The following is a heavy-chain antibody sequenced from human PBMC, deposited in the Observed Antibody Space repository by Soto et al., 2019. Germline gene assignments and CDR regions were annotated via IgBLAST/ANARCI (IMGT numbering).Heavy chain of an antibody. D-gene: IGHD6-13*01. V-gene: IGHV4-39*01. CDR3: ARHLAAARYYYYGMDV. Sequence: QLQLQESGPGLVKPSETLSLTCTVSGGSISSSSYYWGWIRQPPGKGLEWIGSIYYSGSTYYNPSLKSRVTISVDTSKNQFSLKLSSVTAADTAVYYCARHLAAARYYYYGMDVWGQGTTVTVSS. CDR2: IYYSGST. J-gene: IGHJ6*02. CDR1: GGSISSSSYY.